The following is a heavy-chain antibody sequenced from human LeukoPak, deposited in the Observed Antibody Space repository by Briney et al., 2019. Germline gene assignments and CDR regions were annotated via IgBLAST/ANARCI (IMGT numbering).Heavy chain of an antibody. J-gene: IGHJ4*02. CDR3: ARGPCSSTSCYSAY. Sequence: SQTLSLTCTVSGGSISSGDYYWSWIRQPPGKGLEWIGYIYYSGSTNYNPSLKSRVTISVDTSKNQFSLRLSSVTAADTAVYYCARGPCSSTSCYSAYWGQGTLVTVSS. D-gene: IGHD2-2*01. CDR2: IYYSGST. V-gene: IGHV4-30-4*01. CDR1: GGSISSGDYY.